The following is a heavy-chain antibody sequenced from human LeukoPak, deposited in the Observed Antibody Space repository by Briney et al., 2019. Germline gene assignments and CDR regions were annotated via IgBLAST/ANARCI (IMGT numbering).Heavy chain of an antibody. CDR3: ARSDYADPRGAFDI. D-gene: IGHD4-17*01. Sequence: GESLKISCKGSGYSIAKYWIGWVRQMPGKGLELMGIIFPGDSPTTYGPSWQGQVTFSADKSISAAYLQLTSLKASDTAMYYCARSDYADPRGAFDIWGHGTMVTVSS. J-gene: IGHJ3*02. CDR1: GYSIAKYW. CDR2: IFPGDSPT. V-gene: IGHV5-51*03.